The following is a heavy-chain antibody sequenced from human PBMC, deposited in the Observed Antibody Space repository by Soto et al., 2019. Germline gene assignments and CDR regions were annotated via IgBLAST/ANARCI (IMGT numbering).Heavy chain of an antibody. CDR1: GGTFSSYA. D-gene: IGHD3-10*01. V-gene: IGHV1-69*01. CDR2: IIPIFGTA. Sequence: QVQLVQSGAEVKKPGSSVKVSCKASGGTFSSYAISWVRQAPGQGLEWMGGIIPIFGTANYAQKFQGRVTITADESTSTAYMELSSLRSEDTAVYYCARVPYLYGSGSYGSGYYYYGMDVWGQGTMVTVSS. CDR3: ARVPYLYGSGSYGSGYYYYGMDV. J-gene: IGHJ6*02.